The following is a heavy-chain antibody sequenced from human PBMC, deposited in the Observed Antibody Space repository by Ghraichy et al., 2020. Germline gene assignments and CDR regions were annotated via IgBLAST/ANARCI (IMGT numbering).Heavy chain of an antibody. J-gene: IGHJ4*02. CDR2: ISSSSSYI. Sequence: GGSLRLSCAASGFTFSSYSMNWVRQAPGKGLEWVSSISSSSSYIYYADSVKGRFTISRDNAKNSLYLQMNSLRAEDTAVYYCARDPVSYGGYDKYYFDYWGQGTLVTVSS. CDR3: ARDPVSYGGYDKYYFDY. CDR1: GFTFSSYS. D-gene: IGHD5-12*01. V-gene: IGHV3-21*01.